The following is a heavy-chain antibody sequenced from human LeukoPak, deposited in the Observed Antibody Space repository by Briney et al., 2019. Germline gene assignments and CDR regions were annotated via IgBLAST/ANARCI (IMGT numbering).Heavy chain of an antibody. CDR3: ARRSSGWYATPSYFDY. CDR1: GYSFTSYW. J-gene: IGHJ4*02. Sequence: GESLKISCKGSGYSFTSYWIGWVRQMPGKGLEWMGIIYPGDSDTRYSPSFQGQVTISADKSISTAYLQWSGLKASDTAMYYCARRSSGWYATPSYFDYWGQGTLVTVSS. D-gene: IGHD6-19*01. CDR2: IYPGDSDT. V-gene: IGHV5-51*01.